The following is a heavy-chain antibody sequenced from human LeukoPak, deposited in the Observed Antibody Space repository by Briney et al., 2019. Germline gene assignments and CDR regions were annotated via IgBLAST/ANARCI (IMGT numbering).Heavy chain of an antibody. J-gene: IGHJ6*03. Sequence: GGSLRLSCAASGLTFTNFGMSWVRQAPGKGLEWVSAISGRGDRTYYADSVKGRCTISRDNSKNTLYLQINSLRADDTAVYYCARGPGGRSGYYPLEDYYYYYMDVWGKGTTVTVSS. CDR2: ISGRGDRT. CDR3: ARGPGGRSGYYPLEDYYYYYMDV. V-gene: IGHV3-23*01. CDR1: GLTFTNFG. D-gene: IGHD3-22*01.